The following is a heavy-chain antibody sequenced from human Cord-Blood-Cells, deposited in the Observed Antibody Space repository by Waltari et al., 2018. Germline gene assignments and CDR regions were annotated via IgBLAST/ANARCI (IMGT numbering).Heavy chain of an antibody. CDR1: GGSISSYY. J-gene: IGHJ3*02. D-gene: IGHD2-15*01. V-gene: IGHV4-59*08. CDR3: ARLGYCSGGSCYTHGAFDI. CDR2: IYYSGST. Sequence: QVQLQESGPGLVKPSETLSLTCTVSGGSISSYYWSWIRQPPGKVLEWIGYIYYSGSTNYNPSLKSRVTISVDTSKNQFSLKLSSVTAADTAVYYCARLGYCSGGSCYTHGAFDIWGQGTMVTVSS.